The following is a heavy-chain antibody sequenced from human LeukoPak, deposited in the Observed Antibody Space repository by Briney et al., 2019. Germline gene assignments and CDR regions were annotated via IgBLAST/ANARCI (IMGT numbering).Heavy chain of an antibody. V-gene: IGHV1-2*02. CDR3: ARGDVYNDY. CDR1: GYTFTGYY. CDR2: IKPNSGGT. D-gene: IGHD5-24*01. J-gene: IGHJ4*02. Sequence: GAPVKVSCKASGYTFTGYYMHWVRQAPGQGLEWMGWIKPNSGGTNYAQKFQGRVTLTRDTSISTAYMELSSLRSDDTAVYYCARGDVYNDYWGQGTLVTVSS.